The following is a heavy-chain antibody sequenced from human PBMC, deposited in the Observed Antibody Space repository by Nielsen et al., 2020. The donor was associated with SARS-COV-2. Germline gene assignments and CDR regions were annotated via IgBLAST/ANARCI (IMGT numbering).Heavy chain of an antibody. CDR2: IIPIFGTA. D-gene: IGHD6-6*01. Sequence: SVKVSCKASGGTFSSYAISWVRQAPGQGLEWMGGIIPIFGTANYAQKFQGRVTITADESTSTAYMELNSLRAEDTAVYYCARDSAARYRDGEYYYYYGMDVWGQGTTVTVSS. CDR1: GGTFSSYA. CDR3: ARDSAARYRDGEYYYYYGMDV. V-gene: IGHV1-69*13. J-gene: IGHJ6*02.